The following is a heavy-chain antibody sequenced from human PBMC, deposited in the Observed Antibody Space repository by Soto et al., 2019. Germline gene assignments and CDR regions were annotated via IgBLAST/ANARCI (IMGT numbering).Heavy chain of an antibody. CDR2: ISGSGGST. CDR3: AKVPRRMITFGGVIVSPPTAFDI. CDR1: GFTFSSYA. V-gene: IGHV3-23*01. D-gene: IGHD3-16*02. J-gene: IGHJ3*02. Sequence: EVQLLESGGGLVQPGGSLRLSCAASGFTFSSYAMSWVRQAPGKGLEWVSAISGSGGSTYYADSVKGRFTISRDNSKNTLYLQMNSLRAEDTAVYYCAKVPRRMITFGGVIVSPPTAFDIWGQGTMVTVSS.